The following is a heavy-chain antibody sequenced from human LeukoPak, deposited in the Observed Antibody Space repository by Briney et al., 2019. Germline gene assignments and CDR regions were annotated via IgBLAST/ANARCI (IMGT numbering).Heavy chain of an antibody. V-gene: IGHV3-21*04. J-gene: IGHJ4*02. D-gene: IGHD5-18*01. Sequence: PGGSLTLSCSASGFTFINYSMNWVRQPPGKGLEWVSSISSSRNYIYYADSVKGRFTISRGNAKNSLYLQMNGLRVEDTAIYCCARDERWIQFNYWGQGTLVTVSS. CDR1: GFTFINYS. CDR3: ARDERWIQFNY. CDR2: ISSSRNYI.